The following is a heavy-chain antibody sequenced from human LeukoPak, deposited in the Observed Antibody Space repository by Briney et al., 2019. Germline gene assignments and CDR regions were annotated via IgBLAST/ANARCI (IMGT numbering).Heavy chain of an antibody. J-gene: IGHJ4*02. V-gene: IGHV3-21*01. Sequence: GGSLRRSCAASGFTFSSYSMNWVRQAPRKGLEWVSSISSSSSYINYADSVKGRFTISRDNAKNSLYLQMNSLRAEDTAVYYCARGLDSDPWYSSSWYPFFDYWGQGTLVTVSS. CDR1: GFTFSSYS. D-gene: IGHD6-13*01. CDR2: ISSSSSYI. CDR3: ARGLDSDPWYSSSWYPFFDY.